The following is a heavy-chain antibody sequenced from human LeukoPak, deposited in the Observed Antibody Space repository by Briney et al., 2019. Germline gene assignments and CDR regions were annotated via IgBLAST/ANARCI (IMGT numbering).Heavy chain of an antibody. CDR3: ARASDTSWPFDF. J-gene: IGHJ4*02. V-gene: IGHV1-18*01. CDR2: ISTSKTYT. D-gene: IGHD2-2*01. Sequence: ASVTVSCKASGYAFTTFGIMWVRQAPGQGLEWMGWISTSKTYTRYAQKVQGRATLTTDPSPSPAYMELTSLTSADTAVYFCARASDTSWPFDFWGQGTKVTVSS. CDR1: GYAFTTFG.